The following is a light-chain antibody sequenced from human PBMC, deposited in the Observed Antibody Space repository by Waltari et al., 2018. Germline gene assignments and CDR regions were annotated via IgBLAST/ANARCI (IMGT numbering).Light chain of an antibody. Sequence: QSVLTQPPSVSGAPGQRVTISCTGSGSNIGAGYDVHWYQQLPRAAPKFLIYGSTSRPLGVPARFFGSTSGTSASLAITGLQAEDEADYYCQSYDTSLSVVFGGGTKLTVL. J-gene: IGLJ3*02. V-gene: IGLV1-40*01. CDR3: QSYDTSLSVV. CDR2: GST. CDR1: GSNIGAGYD.